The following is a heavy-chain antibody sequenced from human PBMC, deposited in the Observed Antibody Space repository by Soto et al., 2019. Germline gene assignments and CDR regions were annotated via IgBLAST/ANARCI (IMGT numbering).Heavy chain of an antibody. D-gene: IGHD3-10*01. Sequence: HPGWSLRLSCASSVFTFIIYGMHWVRQAPGKGLEWVVVISYDGSNKYYADSVKGRFTISRDNSKNTLYLQMNSLRAEDTAVYYCAKELLAVRGVRYYYYGMDVWGQGTTVTVSS. CDR1: VFTFIIYG. CDR2: ISYDGSNK. V-gene: IGHV3-30*18. J-gene: IGHJ6*02. CDR3: AKELLAVRGVRYYYYGMDV.